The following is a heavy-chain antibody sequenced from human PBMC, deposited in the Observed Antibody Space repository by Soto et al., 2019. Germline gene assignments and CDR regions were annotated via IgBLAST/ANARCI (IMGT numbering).Heavy chain of an antibody. CDR3: ARDKAYDLWSGYHPAIDY. D-gene: IGHD3-3*01. Sequence: PGGSLRLSCAASGFTFSSYEMNWVRQAPGKGLEWVSYISSSGSTIYYADSVKGRFTISRDNAKNSLYLQMNSMRAEDTAVYYCARDKAYDLWSGYHPAIDYWGQGTLVTVSS. CDR1: GFTFSSYE. J-gene: IGHJ4*02. CDR2: ISSSGSTI. V-gene: IGHV3-48*03.